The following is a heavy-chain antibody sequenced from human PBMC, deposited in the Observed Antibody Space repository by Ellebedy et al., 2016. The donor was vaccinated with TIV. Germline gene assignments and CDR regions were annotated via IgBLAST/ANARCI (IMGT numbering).Heavy chain of an antibody. Sequence: MPSETLSLTCTVSGGSISSYYWSWIRQPPGKGLEWIGYIYYSGSTNYNPSLKSPVTISVDTSKNQFSLKLSSVTAADTTVYYCASTKRGSYFDYWGQGTLVTVSS. D-gene: IGHD1-1*01. V-gene: IGHV4-59*01. CDR1: GGSISSYY. CDR2: IYYSGST. J-gene: IGHJ4*02. CDR3: ASTKRGSYFDY.